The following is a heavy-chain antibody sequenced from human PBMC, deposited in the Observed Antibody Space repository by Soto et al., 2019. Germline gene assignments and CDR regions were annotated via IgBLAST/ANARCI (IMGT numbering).Heavy chain of an antibody. J-gene: IGHJ6*02. CDR3: ARSQGSSTSLEIYYYYYYGMDV. CDR1: GGTFSSYA. D-gene: IGHD2-2*01. CDR2: IIPISDTT. Sequence: QVQLVQSGAEVKKPGSSVKVSCKASGGTFSSYAISWVRQAPGQGLEWMGGIIPISDTTNYAQKFQGRVTITADESTSTAYKELSSLRSDDTAVYYCARSQGSSTSLEIYYYYYYGMDVWGQGTTVTVSS. V-gene: IGHV1-69*01.